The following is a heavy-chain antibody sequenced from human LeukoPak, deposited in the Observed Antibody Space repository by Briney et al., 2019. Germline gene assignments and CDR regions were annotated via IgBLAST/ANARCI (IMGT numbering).Heavy chain of an antibody. D-gene: IGHD1-26*01. J-gene: IGHJ4*02. Sequence: GGSLRLSCAASGFTFDGYTMHWVRQAPGKGLEWVSRITWDAGSTNYADSVKGRFTISRDNSKNCLYLQMTSLRTEDTALYYCAKGGSGSYLDHWGQGTLVTVSS. CDR1: GFTFDGYT. V-gene: IGHV3-43*01. CDR2: ITWDAGST. CDR3: AKGGSGSYLDH.